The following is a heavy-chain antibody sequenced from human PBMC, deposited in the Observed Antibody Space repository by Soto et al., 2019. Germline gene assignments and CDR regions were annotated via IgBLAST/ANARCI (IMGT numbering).Heavy chain of an antibody. D-gene: IGHD7-27*01. CDR2: INPSGGST. V-gene: IGHV1-46*01. J-gene: IGHJ4*02. CDR1: GYTFTSYY. Sequence: QVQLVQSGAEVKKPGASVKVSCKASGYTFTSYYMHWVRQAPGQGLEWMGIINPSGGSTSYAQKFQGRVTMTRDTSTSTVYMELSSLRSEDTAVYYCARDANWPMAVYYFDYWGQGTLVTVSS. CDR3: ARDANWPMAVYYFDY.